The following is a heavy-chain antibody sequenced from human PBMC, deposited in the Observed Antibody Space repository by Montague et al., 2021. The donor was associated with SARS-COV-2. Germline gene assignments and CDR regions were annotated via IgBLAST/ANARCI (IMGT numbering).Heavy chain of an antibody. J-gene: IGHJ4*03. CDR3: ARQLPSYCSTNKCYPYSFYL. CDR1: GGSISSPDYY. V-gene: IGHV4-39*01. D-gene: IGHD2-2*01. Sequence: SETLSLTCTVSGGSISSPDYYWGWICQSPGKGLEWIGSISYAGRPYYNPSLRSRVSFSMDTSKNHFSLSLNSVTAADSAVYFCARQLPSYCSTNKCYPYSFYLWGHGAVGTV. CDR2: ISYAGRP.